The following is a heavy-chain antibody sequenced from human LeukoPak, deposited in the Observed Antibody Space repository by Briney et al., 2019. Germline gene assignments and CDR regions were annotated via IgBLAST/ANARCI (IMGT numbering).Heavy chain of an antibody. CDR3: AKGSSGYFFDL. D-gene: IGHD3-22*01. Sequence: GGSLRLSCAASGFIFNNYGLVWVRQAPGKGLGWVSAISNDGGGTTYADFVKGRFSVSRDNSKNTLFLQMNSLRAEGTALYYCAKGSSGYFFDLWGQGTLVTVSS. CDR1: GFIFNNYG. CDR2: ISNDGGGT. J-gene: IGHJ4*02. V-gene: IGHV3-23*01.